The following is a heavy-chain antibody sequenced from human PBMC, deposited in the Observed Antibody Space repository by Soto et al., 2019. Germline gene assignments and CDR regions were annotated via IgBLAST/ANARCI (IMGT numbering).Heavy chain of an antibody. V-gene: IGHV1-18*01. CDR3: ARGRYGDY. CDR2: ISAHNGNT. J-gene: IGHJ4*02. D-gene: IGHD1-1*01. Sequence: QVHLVQSGAEVKKPGASVKVSCKGSGYTLTSYGLTWVRQAPGQGLEWMGWISAHNGNTDYAQMLQGRVTVTRDTSTSTAYMELRRLRFDVRAVYYCARGRYGDYWGQGAVVTVSS. CDR1: GYTLTSYG.